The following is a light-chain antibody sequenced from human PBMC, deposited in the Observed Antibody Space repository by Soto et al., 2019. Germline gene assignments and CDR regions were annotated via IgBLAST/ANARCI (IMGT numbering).Light chain of an antibody. Sequence: QSVLTQPPSASGSPGQSVTISCTGTSSDVGAYNYVPWYQHHPGRAPKLMIYDVIKRPSGVPDRFSGSKSGNTASLTVSGLQAEDEADYYCTSYGGSDNYVVLGGGTKLTVL. CDR3: TSYGGSDNYVV. CDR2: DVI. V-gene: IGLV2-8*01. CDR1: SSDVGAYNY. J-gene: IGLJ2*01.